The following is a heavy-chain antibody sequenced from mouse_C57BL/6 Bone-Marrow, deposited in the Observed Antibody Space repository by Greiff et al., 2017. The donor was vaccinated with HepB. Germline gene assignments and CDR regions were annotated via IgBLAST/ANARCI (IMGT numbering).Heavy chain of an antibody. CDR1: GYPFPSYD. V-gene: IGHV1-85*01. CDR2: IYPKDVST. Sequence: VQRVESGPELVKPGASVKLSCKASGYPFPSYDINWVKQRPGQGLEWIGWIYPKDVSTKYNEKFKGKATLPVDTSSSTAYMELHSLTSEDSAVYFCARGESPDYWGQGTTLTVSS. CDR3: ARGESPDY. J-gene: IGHJ2*01.